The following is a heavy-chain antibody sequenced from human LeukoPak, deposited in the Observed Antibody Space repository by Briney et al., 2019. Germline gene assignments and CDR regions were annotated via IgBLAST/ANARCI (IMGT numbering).Heavy chain of an antibody. D-gene: IGHD2-2*01. Sequence: PSQTLSLTCTVSGGSISSGDYYWSWIRQPPGKGLEWIGCIYYSGSTYYNPSLKSRVTISVDTSKNQFSLKLSSVTAADTAVYYCAREKKHCSSTSCYAGYYYGMGVWGKGTTVTVSS. CDR1: GGSISSGDYY. CDR2: IYYSGST. CDR3: AREKKHCSSTSCYAGYYYGMGV. J-gene: IGHJ6*04. V-gene: IGHV4-30-4*01.